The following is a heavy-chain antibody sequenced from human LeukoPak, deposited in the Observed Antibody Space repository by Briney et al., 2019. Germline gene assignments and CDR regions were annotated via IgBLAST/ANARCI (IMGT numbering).Heavy chain of an antibody. CDR2: INYSGDT. J-gene: IGHJ4*02. V-gene: IGHV4-31*03. CDR1: GGSISSGTYY. CDR3: ARDPLGHCTGASCPFEF. Sequence: SPTLSLTCTVSGGSISSGTYYWTWIRQHPGKGLEWIGYINYSGDTSYNPSLKSRLTISRDTSKNQFSLRLSSVTAADTAVYYCARDPLGHCTGASCPFEFWGQGTLVTVSS. D-gene: IGHD2-8*02.